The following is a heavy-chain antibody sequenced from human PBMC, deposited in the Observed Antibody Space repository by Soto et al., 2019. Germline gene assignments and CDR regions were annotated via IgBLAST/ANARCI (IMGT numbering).Heavy chain of an antibody. Sequence: EVQLVESGGGLVQPGGSLRLSCAASGFTVSSNYMSWVRQAPGKGLEWVSVIYSGGTTYYADSVKGRFTISRDNSKNTLYLKMNSLRAEDTAVYSCARNGDSSDYRGWFDPWGQGTLVTVSS. CDR1: GFTVSSNY. V-gene: IGHV3-66*01. J-gene: IGHJ5*02. CDR2: IYSGGTT. CDR3: ARNGDSSDYRGWFDP. D-gene: IGHD3-22*01.